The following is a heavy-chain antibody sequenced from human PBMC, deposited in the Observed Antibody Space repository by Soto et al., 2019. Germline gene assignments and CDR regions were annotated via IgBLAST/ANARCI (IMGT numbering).Heavy chain of an antibody. CDR2: IYYSGST. CDR1: GGSISSSSYY. D-gene: IGHD3-10*01. Sequence: QLQLQESGPGLVKPSETLSLTCTVSGGSISSSSYYWGWIRQPPGKGLEWIGSIYYSGSTYYNPSLKSRVTISVDTSQNQFSLKLSSVTAADTAVYYCARHVVTMVRGPGWFDPWGQGTLVTVSS. J-gene: IGHJ5*02. V-gene: IGHV4-39*01. CDR3: ARHVVTMVRGPGWFDP.